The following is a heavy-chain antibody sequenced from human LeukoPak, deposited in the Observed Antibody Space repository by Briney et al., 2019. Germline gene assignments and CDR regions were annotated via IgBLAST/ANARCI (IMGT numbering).Heavy chain of an antibody. CDR1: GGSISSGDYY. D-gene: IGHD5-18*01. Sequence: PSETLSLTCTVSGGSISSGDYYWSWIRQPPGRGLEWIGYIYYSGGTYYNPSLKSQVTISVDTSKNQFSLKLSSVTAADTAVYYCARDTAMVGFDYWGQGTLVTVSS. J-gene: IGHJ4*02. CDR3: ARDTAMVGFDY. CDR2: IYYSGGT. V-gene: IGHV4-30-4*01.